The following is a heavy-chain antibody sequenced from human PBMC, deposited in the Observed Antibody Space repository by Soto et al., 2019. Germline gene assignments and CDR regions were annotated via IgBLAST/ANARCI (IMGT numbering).Heavy chain of an antibody. V-gene: IGHV3-23*01. D-gene: IGHD2-2*02. CDR2: ISGSGGST. J-gene: IGHJ3*02. CDR1: GFTFSSYA. Sequence: GGSLRLSCAASGFTFSSYAMSWVRQAPGKGLERVSAISGSGGSTYYADSVKGRFTISRDNSKNTLYLQMNSLRAEDTAVYYCANLRSIIVVVPAAIGLDAFDIWGQGTMVTVSS. CDR3: ANLRSIIVVVPAAIGLDAFDI.